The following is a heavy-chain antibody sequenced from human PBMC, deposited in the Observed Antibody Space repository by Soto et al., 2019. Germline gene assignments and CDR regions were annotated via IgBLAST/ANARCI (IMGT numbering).Heavy chain of an antibody. V-gene: IGHV4-59*10. Sequence: PSETLSLTCAVYGGSFSGYSWTWIRQPAGKGLQWIGHIYSSGSANYSPSLKSRVSMSVDSSKNQISLKLSSVTAADTAVYYCATIVGANDYWGQGTLVTVSS. CDR2: IYSSGSA. CDR3: ATIVGANDY. D-gene: IGHD1-26*01. J-gene: IGHJ4*02. CDR1: GGSFSGYS.